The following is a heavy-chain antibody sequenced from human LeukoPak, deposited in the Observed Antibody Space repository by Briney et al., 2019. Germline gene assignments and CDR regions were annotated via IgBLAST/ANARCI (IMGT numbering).Heavy chain of an antibody. J-gene: IGHJ4*02. CDR2: IAHDESQK. CDR3: ARDLGDSSSWYLDY. Sequence: GGSLRLSCAASGFTFGTYVMHWVRQAPGKGLEWVAVIAHDESQKFYADSVKGRFTISRDNSKNTLYLQMNSLRTEDTAVYSCARDLGDSSSWYLDYWGRGTLVTVSS. V-gene: IGHV3-30*03. CDR1: GFTFGTYV. D-gene: IGHD6-13*01.